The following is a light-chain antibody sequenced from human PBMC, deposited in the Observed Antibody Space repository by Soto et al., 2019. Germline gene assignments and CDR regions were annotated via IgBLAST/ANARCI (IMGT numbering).Light chain of an antibody. J-gene: IGKJ2*01. CDR2: DAS. CDR1: QSVRTNY. CDR3: QHYDSSPPTYT. V-gene: IGKV3-20*01. Sequence: EIVLTQSPGTLSLSPGERATLSCRASQSVRTNYLAWYQQKPGQAPRLLIYDASSRATGIPDRFTGSGSGTDFTLTISRLEPEDFAVYYCQHYDSSPPTYTFGQGTKLAIK.